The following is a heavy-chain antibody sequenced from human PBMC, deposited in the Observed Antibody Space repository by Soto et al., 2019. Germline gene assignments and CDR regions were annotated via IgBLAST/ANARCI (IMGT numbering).Heavy chain of an antibody. CDR2: IVVGSGNT. CDR3: AAVHYDSSGYYRPLDAFDI. CDR1: GFTFTSSA. J-gene: IGHJ3*02. D-gene: IGHD3-22*01. Sequence: SVKVSCKASGFTFTSSAVQWVRQARGQRLEWIGWIVVGSGNTNYAQKFQERVTITRDMSTSTAYMELSSLRSEDTAVYYCAAVHYDSSGYYRPLDAFDIWGQGTMVTVSS. V-gene: IGHV1-58*01.